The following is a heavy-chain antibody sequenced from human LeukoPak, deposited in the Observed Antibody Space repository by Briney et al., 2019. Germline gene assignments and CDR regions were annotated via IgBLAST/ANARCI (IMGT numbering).Heavy chain of an antibody. CDR2: IIPIFGTA. J-gene: IGHJ4*02. V-gene: IGHV1-69*13. D-gene: IGHD3-10*01. Sequence: GASVKVSCKASGGTFSSYAISWVRQAPGQGLEWMGGIIPIFGTANYAQKFQGRVTITADESTSTAYMELSSLRSEDTAVYYCARGHLWFGEFFFSRYYYFDYWGQGTLVTVSS. CDR3: ARGHLWFGEFFFSRYYYFDY. CDR1: GGTFSSYA.